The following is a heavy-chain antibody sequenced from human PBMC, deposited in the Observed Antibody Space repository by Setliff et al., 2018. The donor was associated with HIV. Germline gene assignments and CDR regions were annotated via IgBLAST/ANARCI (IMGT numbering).Heavy chain of an antibody. D-gene: IGHD5-18*01. J-gene: IGHJ4*02. Sequence: GGSLRLSCAASGFTFSSYEMNWVRQAPGKGLEWVSYISSSDNTIHYADSVRGRFTISRDNAKNSLYLQMNSLRAEDTAVYYCAKDANGYSYDHPFNFYFDYWGQGTQVTVSS. CDR2: ISSSDNTI. V-gene: IGHV3-48*03. CDR3: AKDANGYSYDHPFNFYFDY. CDR1: GFTFSSYE.